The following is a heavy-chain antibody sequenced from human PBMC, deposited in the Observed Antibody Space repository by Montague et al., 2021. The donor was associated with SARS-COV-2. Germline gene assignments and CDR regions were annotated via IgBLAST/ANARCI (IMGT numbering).Heavy chain of an antibody. V-gene: IGHV4-39*01. J-gene: IGHJ4*02. D-gene: IGHD6-19*01. CDR3: AHMRGSSGWLGVFDY. Sequence: SETLSLTCSVSGGSISSRNLFWGWIRQPPGKGLEWIGSVYYSGSTYYKPSLKSRVTISVDTSKNQFSLKLNSVTAADTAVYYCAHMRGSSGWLGVFDYWGQGTLVTVSS. CDR1: GGSISSRNLF. CDR2: VYYSGST.